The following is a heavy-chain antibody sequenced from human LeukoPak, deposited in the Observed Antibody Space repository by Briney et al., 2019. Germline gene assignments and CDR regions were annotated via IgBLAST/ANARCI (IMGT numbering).Heavy chain of an antibody. CDR1: GSTFGSFA. CDR2: ISGSGGTT. Sequence: GGSLRLSCAASGSTFGSFAMSWVRQAPGKGLEWVSFISGSGGTTYYADSVKGRFTISRHNSNNTLFLQINSLRAEDTAVYYCAVHSSDYYSIGIWGQGTLVTVSS. J-gene: IGHJ4*02. CDR3: AVHSSDYYSIGI. D-gene: IGHD3-22*01. V-gene: IGHV3-23*01.